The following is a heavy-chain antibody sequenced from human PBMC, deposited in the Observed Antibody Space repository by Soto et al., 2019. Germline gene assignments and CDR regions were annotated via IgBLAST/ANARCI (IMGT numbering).Heavy chain of an antibody. CDR3: AKVGGAVAPYYYYYYMDV. V-gene: IGHV3-23*01. CDR1: GFTFSSYA. J-gene: IGHJ6*03. D-gene: IGHD6-19*01. Sequence: GGSLRLSCAASGFTFSSYAMSWVRQAPGKGLEWVSAISGSGGSTYYADSVKGRFTISRDNSKNTLYLQMNSLRAEDTAVYYCAKVGGAVAPYYYYYYMDVWGKGTTVTVSS. CDR2: ISGSGGST.